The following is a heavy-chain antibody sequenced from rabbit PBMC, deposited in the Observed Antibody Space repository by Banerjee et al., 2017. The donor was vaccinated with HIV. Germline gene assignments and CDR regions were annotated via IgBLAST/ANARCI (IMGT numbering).Heavy chain of an antibody. Sequence: EESGGDLVKPEGSLTLTCTASGFSLSSSYWICWVRQAPGKGLEWIACIYVGSSGNTHYASWAKGRFTISRTSSTTVTLQMTSLTAADTATYFCARDLTDIIGWNFGWWGPGTLVTVS. CDR2: IYVGSSGNT. J-gene: IGHJ4*01. CDR3: ARDLTDIIGWNFGW. D-gene: IGHD1-1*01. CDR1: GFSLSSSYW. V-gene: IGHV1S45*01.